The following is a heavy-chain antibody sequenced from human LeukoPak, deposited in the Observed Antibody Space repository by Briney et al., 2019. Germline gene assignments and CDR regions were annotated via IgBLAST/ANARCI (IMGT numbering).Heavy chain of an antibody. D-gene: IGHD3-16*01. V-gene: IGHV4-30-4*08. J-gene: IGHJ4*02. CDR3: ARDRARLGVDY. Sequence: SETLSLTCTVSGGSISSGDYYWSWIRQPPGKGLEWIGYIYYSGSTYYNPSLKSRVTISVDTSKNQFSLKLSSVTAVDTAVYYCARDRARLGVDYWGQGTLVTVSS. CDR1: GGSISSGDYY. CDR2: IYYSGST.